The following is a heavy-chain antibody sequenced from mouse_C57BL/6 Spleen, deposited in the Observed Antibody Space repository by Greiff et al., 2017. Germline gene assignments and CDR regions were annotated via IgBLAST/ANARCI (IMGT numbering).Heavy chain of an antibody. Sequence: DVKLVESGGGLVKPGGSLKLSCAASGFTFSSYAMSWVRQTPEKRLEWVATISDGGSYTYYPDNVKGRFTISRDNAKNNLYLQMSHLKSEDTAMYYCARGDPFAYWGQGTLVTVSA. V-gene: IGHV5-4*03. CDR3: ARGDPFAY. CDR2: ISDGGSYT. CDR1: GFTFSSYA. J-gene: IGHJ3*01.